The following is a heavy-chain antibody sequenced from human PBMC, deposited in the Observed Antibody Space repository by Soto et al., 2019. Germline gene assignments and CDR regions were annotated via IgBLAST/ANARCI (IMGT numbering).Heavy chain of an antibody. V-gene: IGHV1-46*01. D-gene: IGHD5-18*01. CDR2: INPSGGST. Sequence: QVQLVQSGAEVKKPGASVKVSCKASGYTFTNYYVHWVRQAPGQGPEWMGVINPSGGSTRDAQNFQGEVTMTRDASTSRVHMELRSLRSEDTAVYYCAREDTADYSGMDVWGQGTTVTVSS. J-gene: IGHJ6*02. CDR3: AREDTADYSGMDV. CDR1: GYTFTNYY.